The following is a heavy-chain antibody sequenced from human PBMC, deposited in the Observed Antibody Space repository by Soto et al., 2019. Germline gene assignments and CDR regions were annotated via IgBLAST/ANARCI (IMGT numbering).Heavy chain of an antibody. J-gene: IGHJ3*02. Sequence: QVQLQQWGAGLLKPSETLSLTCAVFGGSVNSGNYYWRWIRQPPGKVLEWIGEMSHSGGTHFNPSLKSRVTISVDTSKNQFSLKMSSVTAADTALYYCARVELGTATTVVDAFDIWGPGTMVTVSS. D-gene: IGHD1-1*01. V-gene: IGHV4-34*01. CDR1: GGSVNSGNYY. CDR2: MSHSGGT. CDR3: ARVELGTATTVVDAFDI.